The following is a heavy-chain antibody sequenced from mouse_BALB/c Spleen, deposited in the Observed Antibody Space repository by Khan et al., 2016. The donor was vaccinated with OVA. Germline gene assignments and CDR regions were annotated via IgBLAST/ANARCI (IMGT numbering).Heavy chain of an antibody. J-gene: IGHJ4*01. CDR3: ARSWHFYYGTSYYAMDY. V-gene: IGHV3-6*02. CDR1: GYSITSGYY. Sequence: EVQLQESGPGLVKPSQSLSLTCSVTGYSITSGYYWNWIRQFPGNKLEWMGYISYDGSNNYNPPLKNRISITRDTSKNQFFLKLNSVTTEDTATYYCARSWHFYYGTSYYAMDYWGQGTSVTVSS. CDR2: ISYDGSN. D-gene: IGHD1-1*01.